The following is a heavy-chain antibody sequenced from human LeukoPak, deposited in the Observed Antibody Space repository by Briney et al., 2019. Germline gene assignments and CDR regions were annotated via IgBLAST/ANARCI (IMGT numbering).Heavy chain of an antibody. J-gene: IGHJ4*02. CDR2: IIPIFGTA. D-gene: IGHD1-1*01. CDR1: GGTFSSYA. CDR3: ARVAENWKPWGYYFDY. Sequence: SVKVSCKASGGTFSSYAISWVRQAPGQGLEWMGRIIPIFGTANYAQKFQGRVTITTDESTSTAYMELSSLRSEDTAVYYCARVAENWKPWGYYFDYWGQGTLVTVSS. V-gene: IGHV1-69*05.